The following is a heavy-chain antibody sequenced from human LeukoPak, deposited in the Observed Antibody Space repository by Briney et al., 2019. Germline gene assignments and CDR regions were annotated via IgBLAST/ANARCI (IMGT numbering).Heavy chain of an antibody. CDR1: GYSIRSDYH. D-gene: IGHD3-10*01. CDR3: ARDRSYYTFDY. CDR2: MHHSGST. V-gene: IGHV4-38-2*02. J-gene: IGHJ4*02. Sequence: SETLSLTCAVSGYSIRSDYHWGWIRQPPGKGLEWIGCMHHSGSTYYNPSLKSRVTISVDTSKNQVSLKPNSVTAADTAVYYCARDRSYYTFDYWGQGTLVTVSA.